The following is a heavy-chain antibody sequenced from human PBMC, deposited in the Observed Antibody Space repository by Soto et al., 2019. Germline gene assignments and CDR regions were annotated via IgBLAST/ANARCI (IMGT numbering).Heavy chain of an antibody. J-gene: IGHJ4*02. Sequence: SLRLSWAASGYAFNSYAMQCVRQAPGKGLEWVSGISWNSGSIGYADSVKGRFTISRDNAKNSLYLQMNSLRAEDTALYYCAKDIGPVPAAAIFDYWGQGTLVTVSS. CDR1: GYAFNSYA. CDR2: ISWNSGSI. D-gene: IGHD2-2*01. V-gene: IGHV3-9*01. CDR3: AKDIGPVPAAAIFDY.